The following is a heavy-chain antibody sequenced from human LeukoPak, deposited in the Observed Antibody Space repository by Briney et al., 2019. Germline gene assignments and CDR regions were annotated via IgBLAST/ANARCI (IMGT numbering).Heavy chain of an antibody. CDR2: IYYSGSN. D-gene: IGHD1-26*01. Sequence: SDTLSLTCSVSGGSISGHYWRWIRQPPGKALEWIGYIYYSGSNNYNPSLESRAAISEDTSKNHFSLTLGFVPVADTAVYYCARSTSSGLLGGYLDDWGRGTLVTVSS. CDR3: ARSTSSGLLGGYLDD. J-gene: IGHJ4*02. CDR1: GGSISGHY. V-gene: IGHV4-59*07.